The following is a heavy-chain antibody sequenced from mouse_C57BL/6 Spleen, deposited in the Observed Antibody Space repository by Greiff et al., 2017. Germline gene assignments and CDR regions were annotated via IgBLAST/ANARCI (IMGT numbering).Heavy chain of an antibody. V-gene: IGHV1-80*01. CDR1: GYAFSSYW. CDR2: IYPGDGDT. J-gene: IGHJ4*01. D-gene: IGHD1-1*01. CDR3: ARSGYYGSYAMDY. Sequence: QVQLQQSGAELVKPGASVKISCKASGYAFSSYWMNWVKQRPGKGLEWIGQIYPGDGDTNYNGKFKGKATLTADKSSSTAYVQLSSLTSEDSAVYFCARSGYYGSYAMDYWGQGTSVTVSS.